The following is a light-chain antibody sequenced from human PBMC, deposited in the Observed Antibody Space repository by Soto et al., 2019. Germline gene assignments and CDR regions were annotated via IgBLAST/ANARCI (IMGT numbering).Light chain of an antibody. CDR2: DAS. CDR1: QSVRSW. CDR3: QHYNSYSEA. V-gene: IGKV1-5*01. Sequence: IQMAQSPSTLSASVGDRVTITCRASQSVRSWLAWYQQKPGKAPKLLIYDASSLESGVPSRFSGSGSGTEFTLTISSLQPDDFATYYCQHYNSYSEAFGQGTKVDI. J-gene: IGKJ1*01.